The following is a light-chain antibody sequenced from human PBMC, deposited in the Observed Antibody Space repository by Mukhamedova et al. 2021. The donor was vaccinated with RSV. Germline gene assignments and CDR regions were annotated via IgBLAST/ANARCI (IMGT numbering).Light chain of an antibody. CDR2: DAS. CDR3: QQYDNVPCT. Sequence: WYQRRVHGKAPKVLIYDASNLEAGVPSSFSGSGSGTDFTFTISSLQAEDLATYYCQQYDNVPCTFGQGPKLEIK. J-gene: IGKJ2*02. V-gene: IGKV1-33*01.